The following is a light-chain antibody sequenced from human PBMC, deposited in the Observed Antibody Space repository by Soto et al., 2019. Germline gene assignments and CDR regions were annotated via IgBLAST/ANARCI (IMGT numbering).Light chain of an antibody. V-gene: IGLV2-14*03. CDR1: SSDVGNNNY. CDR3: SSFTGSSYV. J-gene: IGLJ1*01. Sequence: QSVLTQPASVSGSPGQSMTISCTETSSDVGNNNYVSWYQHNPGRAPKVMICDVTNRPSGVSNRFSGSKSGNTASLTISGLQAEDEADYYCSSFTGSSYVFGTGTKVTVL. CDR2: DVT.